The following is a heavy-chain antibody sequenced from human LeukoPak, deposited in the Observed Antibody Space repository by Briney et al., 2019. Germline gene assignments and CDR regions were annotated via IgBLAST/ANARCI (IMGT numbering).Heavy chain of an antibody. CDR1: GFTLSSYW. CDR3: AREADISAAATGAFDI. D-gene: IGHD6-13*01. Sequence: GGSLRLSCAASGFTLSSYWMNWVRQVPGKGLVRVSHINGDGSRANYADSVKGRFTISRDNAKNTLYLQMNGLRADDMAVYYCAREADISAAATGAFDIWGQGTMVTVSS. V-gene: IGHV3-74*01. CDR2: INGDGSRA. J-gene: IGHJ3*02.